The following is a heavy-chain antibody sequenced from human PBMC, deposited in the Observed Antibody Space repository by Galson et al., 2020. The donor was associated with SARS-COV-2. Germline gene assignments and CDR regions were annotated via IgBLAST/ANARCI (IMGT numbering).Heavy chain of an antibody. Sequence: HGESLKISCKGPRHIFSRYWIGWVRQMPGKGLEWMGIISPGDSESRYSPSFQGQVTISVDRSINTAYLQWSGLKASDTAMYYCAGSLSGASESRGFFNLWGRGTLVTVSS. D-gene: IGHD2-2*01. J-gene: IGHJ2*01. CDR2: ISPGDSES. V-gene: IGHV5-51*01. CDR3: AGSLSGASESRGFFNL. CDR1: RHIFSRYW.